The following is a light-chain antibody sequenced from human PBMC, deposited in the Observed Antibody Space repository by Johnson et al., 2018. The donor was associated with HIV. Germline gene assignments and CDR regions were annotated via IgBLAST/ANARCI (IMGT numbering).Light chain of an antibody. CDR3: GTWDSSLSAYV. CDR2: ENN. J-gene: IGLJ1*01. V-gene: IGLV1-51*02. Sequence: QAVLTQPPSVSAAPGQKVTISCSGSTSIIGNNYVSWYQHLPGTAPKLLIYENNKRPSGIPARFSGSKSGTFVTLGITGLQTGDEADYYCGTWDSSLSAYVFGTGTRVTVL. CDR1: TSIIGNNY.